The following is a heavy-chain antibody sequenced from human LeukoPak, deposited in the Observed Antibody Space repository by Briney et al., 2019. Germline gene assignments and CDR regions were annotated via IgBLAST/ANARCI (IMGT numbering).Heavy chain of an antibody. V-gene: IGHV3-30*18. Sequence: PGGSLRLSCAASGFTFSSYWMSWVRQAPGKGLEWVAVMSSDGSKKYYADSVKGRFTISRDNSKNTLYLQMNSLRAEDTAVYYCAKKFTGTTVISGDYFDYWGQGTLVTVSS. CDR1: GFTFSSYW. CDR2: MSSDGSKK. D-gene: IGHD4-17*01. CDR3: AKKFTGTTVISGDYFDY. J-gene: IGHJ4*02.